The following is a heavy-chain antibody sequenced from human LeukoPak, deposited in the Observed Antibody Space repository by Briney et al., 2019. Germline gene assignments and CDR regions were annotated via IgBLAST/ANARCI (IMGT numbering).Heavy chain of an antibody. CDR1: GYTFTSYG. Sequence: ASVKVSCKASGYTFTSYGISWVRQAPGQGLEWMGWISAYNGNTNYAQKLQGRVTMTTDTSTSTAYMELRSLRSDDTAVYYCAREGESSGWSNGVYYYYGMDVWGQGTTVTVSS. J-gene: IGHJ6*02. CDR2: ISAYNGNT. D-gene: IGHD6-19*01. V-gene: IGHV1-18*01. CDR3: AREGESSGWSNGVYYYYGMDV.